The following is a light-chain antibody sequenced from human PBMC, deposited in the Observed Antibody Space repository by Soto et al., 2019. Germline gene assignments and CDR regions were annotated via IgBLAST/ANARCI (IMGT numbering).Light chain of an antibody. CDR3: GSYTSSTTSHV. V-gene: IGLV2-14*01. CDR1: SFDVGLYNY. CDR2: EVS. J-gene: IGLJ1*01. Sequence: QSALTQPASVSGSPGQSITISCTGTSFDVGLYNYVSWYQQHPGKAPKLMIYEVSNRPSGVSNRFSGSKSGNTASLTISGLEADDEADYYCGSYTSSTTSHVFGTGTKLTVL.